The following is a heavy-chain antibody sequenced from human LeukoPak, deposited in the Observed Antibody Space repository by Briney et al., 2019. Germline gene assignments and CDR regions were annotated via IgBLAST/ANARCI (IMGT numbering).Heavy chain of an antibody. D-gene: IGHD3-16*01. CDR3: ARDVDPYAAARWFDP. Sequence: GGSLRLSCAASGYNFSCCGMTWVRQAPGKGLEWVSGINWNGGSTGYADSVKGRFTISRDNAKNSLYLQMNSLRAEDTALYYCARDVDPYAAARWFDPWGQGTLVTVSS. CDR1: GYNFSCCG. J-gene: IGHJ5*02. V-gene: IGHV3-20*04. CDR2: INWNGGST.